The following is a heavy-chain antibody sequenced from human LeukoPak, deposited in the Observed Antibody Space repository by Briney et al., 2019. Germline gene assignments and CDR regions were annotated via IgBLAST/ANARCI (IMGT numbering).Heavy chain of an antibody. D-gene: IGHD6-19*01. CDR3: AKVVSGWYFLDY. J-gene: IGHJ4*02. Sequence: GGSLRLSCAASGFTFSSNYMSWVRQAPGKGLEWVSVIYSGGSTYYADSVKGRFTISRDNSKNTLYLQMNSLRAEDTAVYYCAKVVSGWYFLDYWGQGTLVTVSS. CDR2: IYSGGST. V-gene: IGHV3-66*01. CDR1: GFTFSSNY.